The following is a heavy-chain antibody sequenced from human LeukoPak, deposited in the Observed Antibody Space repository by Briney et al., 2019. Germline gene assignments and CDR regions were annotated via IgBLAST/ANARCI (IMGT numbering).Heavy chain of an antibody. CDR3: ARVPHVLRYFDWYSV. CDR2: IKQDGSEK. V-gene: IGHV3-7*04. J-gene: IGHJ4*02. Sequence: PGGSLRLSCAASGFTFSSYWMSWVRQAPGKGLEWVANIKQDGSEKYYVDSVKGRFTISRDNAKNSLYLQMNSLRAEDTAVYYCARVPHVLRYFDWYSVWSQGTLVTVSS. CDR1: GFTFSSYW. D-gene: IGHD3-9*01.